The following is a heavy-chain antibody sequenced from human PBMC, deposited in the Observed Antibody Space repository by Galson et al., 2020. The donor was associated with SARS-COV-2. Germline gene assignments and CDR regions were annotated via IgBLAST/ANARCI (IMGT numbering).Heavy chain of an antibody. CDR2: ISGSGGST. V-gene: IGHV3-23*01. CDR3: AKPHSHYYGSVSYIDY. CDR1: GFTFSSYA. Sequence: GESLKISCAASGFTFSSYAMSWVRQAPGKGLEWVSAISGSGGSTYYADSVKGRFTISRDNSKNTLYLQMNSLRAEDTAVYYCAKPHSHYYGSVSYIDYWGLGTLVTVSS. D-gene: IGHD3-10*01. J-gene: IGHJ4*02.